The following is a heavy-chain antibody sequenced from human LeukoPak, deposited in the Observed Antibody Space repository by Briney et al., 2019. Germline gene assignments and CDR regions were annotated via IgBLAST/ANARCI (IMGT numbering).Heavy chain of an antibody. CDR2: ISSSSSYI. CDR1: GFTFSSYS. Sequence: GESLRLSCAASGFTFSSYSMNWVRQAPGKGLEWVPSISSSSSYIYYADSVKGRFTISRDNAKNSLYLQMNSLRAEDTAVYYCARDPIPVSYYYDSSGYYFDYWGQGTLVTVSS. CDR3: ARDPIPVSYYYDSSGYYFDY. J-gene: IGHJ4*02. V-gene: IGHV3-21*01. D-gene: IGHD3-22*01.